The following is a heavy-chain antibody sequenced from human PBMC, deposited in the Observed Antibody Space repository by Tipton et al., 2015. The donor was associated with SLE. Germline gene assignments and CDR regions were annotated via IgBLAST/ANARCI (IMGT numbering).Heavy chain of an antibody. J-gene: IGHJ3*02. CDR1: GGSISSYY. Sequence: LSLTCTVSGGSISSYYWSWIRQPPGKGLVWVSRINGDGRGTTYADSVTGRFTISRDNAKNTLYLHMNSLRAEDTAVYYCARRKQNAMLQGVDDGFDIWGQGTMVTVSS. CDR2: INGDGRGT. D-gene: IGHD3-10*01. CDR3: ARRKQNAMLQGVDDGFDI. V-gene: IGHV3-74*01.